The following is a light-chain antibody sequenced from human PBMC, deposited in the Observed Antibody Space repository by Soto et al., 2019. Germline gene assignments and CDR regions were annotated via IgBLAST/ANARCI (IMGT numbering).Light chain of an antibody. CDR2: KAS. CDR3: QHYNSYPEA. V-gene: IGKV1-5*03. Sequence: DIQMTQSPSSLSASVGDRVTITCLASQTTSRYLNWYQQKPGKAPKLXXYKASTLKSGVPSRFSVSGSGTEFTLTISSLQPDDFATYYCQHYNSYPEAFCQGTKVDIK. J-gene: IGKJ1*01. CDR1: QTTSRY.